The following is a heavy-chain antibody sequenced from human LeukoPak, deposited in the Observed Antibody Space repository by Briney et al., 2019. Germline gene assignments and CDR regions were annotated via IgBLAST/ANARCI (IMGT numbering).Heavy chain of an antibody. CDR1: DGSISSYY. CDR3: ARGYCRGTSCNRYTFDM. D-gene: IGHD2-2*01. J-gene: IGHJ3*02. Sequence: SETLSLTCTVSDGSISSYYWSWIRQSPGKGLEWIGYIYYSGSTNYIPSLKSRVTISVDTSKNQFSLKLSSVTAADTAVYYCARGYCRGTSCNRYTFDMWGQGTMVTVSS. CDR2: IYYSGST. V-gene: IGHV4-59*01.